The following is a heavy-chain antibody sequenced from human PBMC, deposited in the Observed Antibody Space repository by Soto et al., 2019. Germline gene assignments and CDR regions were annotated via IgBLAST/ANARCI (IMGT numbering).Heavy chain of an antibody. V-gene: IGHV1-69*09. Sequence: QVQLLQSGTEVKRPGSSVKVSCRASGVSFNSYGFAWVRQAPGRGLEWVGKINPASQLRNYQQSLQGRVTITADTSTPKAYMELSGLTSEDTAVYYCARMKLARLDHWGQGTLVTVSS. J-gene: IGHJ4*02. CDR2: INPASQLR. CDR1: GVSFNSYG. CDR3: ARMKLARLDH.